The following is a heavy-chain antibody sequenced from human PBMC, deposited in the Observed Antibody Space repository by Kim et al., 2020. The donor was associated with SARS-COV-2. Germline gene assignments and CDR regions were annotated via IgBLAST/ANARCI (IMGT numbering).Heavy chain of an antibody. CDR2: MSYSGSS. CDR3: ASQGSRTGYAALGY. CDR1: ADSISSYY. J-gene: IGHJ4*02. D-gene: IGHD7-27*01. V-gene: IGHV4-59*01. Sequence: SETLSLTCTVSADSISSYYWSWIRQPPGKGLEWIGYMSYSGSSNYNPSLKSRVTISVDTSKNHISLNLSSVTAADTAVYFCASQGSRTGYAALGYWGQGTLVTVSS.